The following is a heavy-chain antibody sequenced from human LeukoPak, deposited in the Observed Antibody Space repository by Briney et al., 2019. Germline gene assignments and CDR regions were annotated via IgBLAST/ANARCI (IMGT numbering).Heavy chain of an antibody. Sequence: KPSETLSLTCAVYGGSFSGYYWSWIRQPPGKGLEWIGETNHSGSTNYNPSLKSRVTISVDTTKNQFSLKLSYVTAADTAVYYCARAPYGYSSSWYGGSGYFQHWGQGTLVTVSS. V-gene: IGHV4-34*01. CDR3: ARAPYGYSSSWYGGSGYFQH. CDR2: TNHSGST. D-gene: IGHD6-13*01. CDR1: GGSFSGYY. J-gene: IGHJ1*01.